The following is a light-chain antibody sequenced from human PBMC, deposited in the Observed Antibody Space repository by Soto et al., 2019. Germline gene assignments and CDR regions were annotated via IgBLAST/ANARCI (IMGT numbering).Light chain of an antibody. J-gene: IGKJ5*01. V-gene: IGKV1-13*02. CDR1: QDIRGA. CDR2: DVS. CDR3: QQFNTYPIT. Sequence: AIQLTQSPSSLSASVGDRVTITCRASQDIRGALAWYQQKPGKPPKLLIFDVSSLQSGVPSRFSGSGSGTDFTLTISSLQPEDFATYYCQQFNTYPITFDQGTRLEMK.